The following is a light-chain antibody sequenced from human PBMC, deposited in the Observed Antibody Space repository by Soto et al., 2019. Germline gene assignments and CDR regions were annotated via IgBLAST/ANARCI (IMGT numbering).Light chain of an antibody. Sequence: QSVLTHPPSVSKAPGQRVTISCTGTSSDIGAGHDVHWYQQLPGAAPKLLIYSNAIRPSGVPDRFSGSKSGTSASLAITGLRAEDEADYYCQSYDSSLSSYVFGTGTKVTVL. CDR1: SSDIGAGHD. CDR3: QSYDSSLSSYV. V-gene: IGLV1-40*01. CDR2: SNA. J-gene: IGLJ1*01.